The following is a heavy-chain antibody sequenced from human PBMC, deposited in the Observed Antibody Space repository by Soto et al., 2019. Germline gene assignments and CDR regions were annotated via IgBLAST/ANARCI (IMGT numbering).Heavy chain of an antibody. J-gene: IGHJ6*03. Sequence: GGSLRLSCAASGFTFSSYSMNWVRQAPGKGLEWVSSISSSSSYIYYADSVKGRFTISRDNAKNSLYLQMNSLRAEDTAVYYCARDDRAGWDGPVGYMDVWGKGTTVTVSS. CDR1: GFTFSSYS. V-gene: IGHV3-21*01. D-gene: IGHD6-19*01. CDR2: ISSSSSYI. CDR3: ARDDRAGWDGPVGYMDV.